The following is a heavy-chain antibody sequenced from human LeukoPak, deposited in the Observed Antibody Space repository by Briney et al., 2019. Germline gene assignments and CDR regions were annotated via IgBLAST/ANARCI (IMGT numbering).Heavy chain of an antibody. Sequence: GGSLRLSCAASGFTFDDYAMHWVRQAPGKGLEWVSGISWNSGSVGYADSVKGRFTISRDNAKNSLYLQMNSLRAEDTALYYCAKDMGYSSSWYYFDYWGQGTLVTVSS. CDR1: GFTFDDYA. CDR3: AKDMGYSSSWYYFDY. J-gene: IGHJ4*02. D-gene: IGHD6-13*01. V-gene: IGHV3-9*01. CDR2: ISWNSGSV.